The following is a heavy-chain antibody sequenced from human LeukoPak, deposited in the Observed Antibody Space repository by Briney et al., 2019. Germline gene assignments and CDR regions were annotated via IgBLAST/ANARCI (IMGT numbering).Heavy chain of an antibody. Sequence: ASVKVSCKVSGYTLTELSMHWVRQAPGKGLEWMGGFDPEDGETIYAQKFEGRVTMTEDTSTDTAYMELSSLRSEDTAVYYCATDRITIFGVVTMGYWGQGTLVTVSS. CDR3: ATDRITIFGVVTMGY. J-gene: IGHJ4*02. CDR2: FDPEDGET. CDR1: GYTLTELS. V-gene: IGHV1-24*01. D-gene: IGHD3-3*01.